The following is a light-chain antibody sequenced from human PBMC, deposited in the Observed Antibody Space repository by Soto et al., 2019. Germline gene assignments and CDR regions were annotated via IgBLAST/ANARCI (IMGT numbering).Light chain of an antibody. V-gene: IGKV3-20*01. CDR1: QSVSRSY. CDR2: AAS. Sequence: IALTQSPGTLSLSPGERATLSCRASQSVSRSYLAWYQQKPGQAPRLLIYAASSRATGIPDRFSGSGSGTDFTLTISRLEPEVLAVDYCNKYGSDPFITIAQGTRLEVK. CDR3: NKYGSDPFIT. J-gene: IGKJ5*01.